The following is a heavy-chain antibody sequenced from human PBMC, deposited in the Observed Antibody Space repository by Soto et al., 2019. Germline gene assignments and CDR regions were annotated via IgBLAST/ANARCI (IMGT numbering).Heavy chain of an antibody. CDR3: AREALLNWFDP. D-gene: IGHD2-15*01. J-gene: IGHJ5*02. CDR1: GFTFSSYS. CDR2: ISSSSSII. Sequence: EVQLVESGGGLVQPGGSLRLSCAASGFTFSSYSMNWVRQAPGKGLEWVSYISSSSSIIYYADSVKGRFTISRDNAKNSLYLQMNSLRAEDTAVYYCAREALLNWFDPWGQGTLVTVSS. V-gene: IGHV3-48*01.